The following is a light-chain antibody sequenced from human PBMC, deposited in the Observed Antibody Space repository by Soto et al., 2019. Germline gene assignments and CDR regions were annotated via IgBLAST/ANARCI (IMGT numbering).Light chain of an antibody. J-gene: IGKJ4*02. CDR1: QSVGST. CDR3: QQYSTSLT. CDR2: GAS. V-gene: IGKV3-15*01. Sequence: EIFMTQSPATLSVSPGERVILSCRASQSVGSTLAWYQRKPGQAPRLLIRGASTRATGVPARFSGSGSGTECTLTISSLQSEDFAVYYWQQYSTSLTFGGGTTLEIK.